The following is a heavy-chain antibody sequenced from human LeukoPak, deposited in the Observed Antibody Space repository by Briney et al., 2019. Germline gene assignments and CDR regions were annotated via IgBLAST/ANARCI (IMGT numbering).Heavy chain of an antibody. J-gene: IGHJ4*02. CDR2: IIPVFGIV. CDR1: GGTFRSFG. D-gene: IGHD3-10*01. CDR3: ARDTITRGLDY. Sequence: ASVKVSCKASGGTFRSFGISWVRQAPGQGLEWMGRIIPVFGIVKYARKFEGKVTITADKSTSTTYMGLSGLRTEGTAVYFCARDTITRGLDYWGQGTLVTVSS. V-gene: IGHV1-69*04.